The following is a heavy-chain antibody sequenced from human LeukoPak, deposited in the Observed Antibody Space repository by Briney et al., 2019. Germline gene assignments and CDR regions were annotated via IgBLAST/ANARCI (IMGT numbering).Heavy chain of an antibody. CDR2: IYYSGST. CDR1: GGSISSYY. J-gene: IGHJ4*02. V-gene: IGHV4-59*01. D-gene: IGHD2-21*02. Sequence: SETLSLTCTVSGGSISSYYWSWLRQPPGKGLEWIGYIYYSGSTNYNPSLKSRVTISVDTSKNQFPLKLSSVTAADTAVYYCARCRGGDCYYFDYWGQGTLVTVSS. CDR3: ARCRGGDCYYFDY.